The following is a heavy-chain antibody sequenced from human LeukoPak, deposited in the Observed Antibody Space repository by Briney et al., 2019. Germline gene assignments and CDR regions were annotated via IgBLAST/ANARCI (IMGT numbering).Heavy chain of an antibody. D-gene: IGHD5-12*01. V-gene: IGHV4-38-2*02. CDR1: GYSISSGYY. J-gene: IGHJ4*02. CDR3: AREEWLRLD. Sequence: TSETLSLTCTVSGYSISSGYYWGWIRQPPGKGLEWIGSIYHSGSTYYNPSLKSRVTISVDTSKNQFSLKLSSVTAADTAVYYCAREEWLRLDWGQGTLVTVSS. CDR2: IYHSGST.